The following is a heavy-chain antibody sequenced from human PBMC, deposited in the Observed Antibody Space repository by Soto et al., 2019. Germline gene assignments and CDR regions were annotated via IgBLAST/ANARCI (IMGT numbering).Heavy chain of an antibody. CDR3: VRTSHYGSGTWNFDF. CDR2: TRNKANRYTT. V-gene: IGHV3-72*01. Sequence: PWGPLRLSCAGSGVTLSDHGMGWVRQAPGKGLEWVGRTRNKANRYTTEYAASVKGRFTVSRDESMNSLHLQMNSLKTEDTAVYYCVRTSHYGSGTWNFDFWGQGTVVTVSS. J-gene: IGHJ4*02. D-gene: IGHD3-10*01. CDR1: GVTLSDHG.